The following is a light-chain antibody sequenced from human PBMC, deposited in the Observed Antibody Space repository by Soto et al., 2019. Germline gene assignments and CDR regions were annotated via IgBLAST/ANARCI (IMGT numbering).Light chain of an antibody. V-gene: IGKV3-11*01. J-gene: IGKJ2*01. CDR1: LSVSSY. CDR3: QQRSNWPYT. CDR2: DAF. Sequence: EIVLTQSPATLSLSPGERGTLSCRASLSVSSYLAWYQQKPGQAPRLLIYDAFKRATGIPARFSGSASGTDFTLTISSLEPEDFAVYYCQQRSNWPYTFGQGTKLEIK.